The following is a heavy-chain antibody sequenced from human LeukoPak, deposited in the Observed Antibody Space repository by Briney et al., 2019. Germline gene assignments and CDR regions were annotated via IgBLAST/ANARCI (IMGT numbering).Heavy chain of an antibody. CDR2: ISSSSSYI. CDR3: ARDHDEVAIYYYYGMDV. J-gene: IGHJ6*02. CDR1: GFTFSSYS. V-gene: IGHV3-21*01. D-gene: IGHD2-15*01. Sequence: GGSLRLSCAASGFTFSSYSMNWVRQAPGKGLEWVSSISSSSSYIYYADSVKGRFTISRDNAKNSLYLQMNSLGAEDTAVYYRARDHDEVAIYYYYGMDVWGQGTTVTVSS.